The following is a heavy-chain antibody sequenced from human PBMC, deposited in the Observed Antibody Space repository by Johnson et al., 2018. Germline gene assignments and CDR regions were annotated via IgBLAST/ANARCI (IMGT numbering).Heavy chain of an antibody. Sequence: VQLVESGGGLVQPGGSLRLSCAASGFTFSSYSMNWVRQAPGKGLEWVSYISITGTTIYYADSVKGRFTISRDNAKNSLYLQMNSLRDEDTAVYYCATGNYCGGDCFSLRYFQHWGQGTLVTVSS. CDR3: ATGNYCGGDCFSLRYFQH. J-gene: IGHJ1*01. CDR2: ISITGTTI. V-gene: IGHV3-48*02. D-gene: IGHD2-21*02. CDR1: GFTFSSYS.